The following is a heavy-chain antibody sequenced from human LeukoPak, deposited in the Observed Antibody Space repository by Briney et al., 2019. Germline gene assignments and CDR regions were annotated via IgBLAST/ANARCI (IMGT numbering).Heavy chain of an antibody. CDR3: AKDQEMATILDY. CDR2: ISYDGSNK. Sequence: GGSLRLSCAASGFTFSSYSMNWVRQAPGKGLEWVAVISYDGSNKYYADSVKGRFTISRDNSKNTLYLQMNSLRAEDTAVYYCAKDQEMATILDYWGQGTLVTVSS. J-gene: IGHJ4*02. CDR1: GFTFSSYS. V-gene: IGHV3-30*18. D-gene: IGHD5-24*01.